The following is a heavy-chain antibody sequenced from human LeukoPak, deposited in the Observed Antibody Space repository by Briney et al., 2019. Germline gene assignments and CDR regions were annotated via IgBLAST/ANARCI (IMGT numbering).Heavy chain of an antibody. J-gene: IGHJ4*02. CDR3: ARPFGEAVETTRGGVDY. D-gene: IGHD3-10*01. CDR1: GGTFSNYA. Sequence: ASVKVSCKASGGTFSNYAISWVRQAPGQGLEWMGGIIPIFGTANYAQKFQGRVTITADKSTSTAYMELSSLRSEDTAVYYCARPFGEAVETTRGGVDYWGQGTLVTVTS. V-gene: IGHV1-69*06. CDR2: IIPIFGTA.